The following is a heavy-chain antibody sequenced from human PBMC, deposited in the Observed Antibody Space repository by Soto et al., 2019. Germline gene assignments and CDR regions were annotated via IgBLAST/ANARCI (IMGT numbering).Heavy chain of an antibody. D-gene: IGHD1-1*01. V-gene: IGHV3-74*01. CDR2: IRPDGSNT. Sequence: EVQLVESGGDLIQPGGSLRLSCVPSGFLFSNYWIHWVRQTPAKGLVWVSEIRPDGSNTNYADSVKGRFTMSRDNVKNTLYLQMNSLRVEDTGVYYCVRGTSAWKGVDVWGQGTTVIVSS. J-gene: IGHJ6*02. CDR1: GFLFSNYW. CDR3: VRGTSAWKGVDV.